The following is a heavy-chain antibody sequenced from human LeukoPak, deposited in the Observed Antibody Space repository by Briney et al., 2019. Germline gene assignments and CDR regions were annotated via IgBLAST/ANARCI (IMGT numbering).Heavy chain of an antibody. Sequence: PSETLSLTCTVSGGSISSYYWSWIRQPPGKGLEWIGYIYYSGSTNYNPSLKSRVTISVDTSKNQFSLKLSSVTAADTAVYYCARTKTTYDAFDIWGQGTMVTVSS. V-gene: IGHV4-59*01. J-gene: IGHJ3*02. D-gene: IGHD4-17*01. CDR3: ARTKTTYDAFDI. CDR2: IYYSGST. CDR1: GGSISSYY.